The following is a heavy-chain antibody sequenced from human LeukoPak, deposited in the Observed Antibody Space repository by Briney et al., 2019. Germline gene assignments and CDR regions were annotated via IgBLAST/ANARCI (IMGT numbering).Heavy chain of an antibody. J-gene: IGHJ5*02. CDR1: GGSISNF. Sequence: SETLSLTCTVSGGSISNFWTWIRQPAGKGLEWIGHIYTSGSTNFNPSLKSRVTMSVDTSKNQFSLKLSSVTAADTAVYYCARGSRRRGWFDPWGQGTLVTVSS. V-gene: IGHV4-4*07. CDR3: ARGSRRRGWFDP. CDR2: IYTSGST.